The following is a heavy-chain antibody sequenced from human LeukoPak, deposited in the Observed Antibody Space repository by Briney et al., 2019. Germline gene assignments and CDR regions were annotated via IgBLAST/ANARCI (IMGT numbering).Heavy chain of an antibody. V-gene: IGHV1-8*03. CDR1: GYTFTSYD. CDR2: MNPNSGNT. D-gene: IGHD5-18*01. CDR3: ASNGLWLNAFDI. J-gene: IGHJ3*02. Sequence: ASVKVSCKASGYTFTSYDINWVRQATGQGLEWMGWMNPNSGNTGYAQKFRGRVTITRNTSISTAYMELSSLRSEDTAVYYCASNGLWLNAFDIWGQGTMVTVSS.